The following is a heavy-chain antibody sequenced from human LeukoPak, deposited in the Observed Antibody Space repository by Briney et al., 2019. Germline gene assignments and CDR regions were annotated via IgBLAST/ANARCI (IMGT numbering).Heavy chain of an antibody. CDR2: IYYSGST. CDR1: GGSISSGDYY. D-gene: IGHD1-26*01. Sequence: PSETLSLTCTVSGGSISSGDYYWSWIRQPPGKGLEWIGYIYYSGSTDYNPSLKSRVTISVDTSKNQFSLKVTSVTAADTAAYYCATVFVVGAGTYYFDHWGQGTLVSVSS. V-gene: IGHV4-30-4*01. J-gene: IGHJ4*02. CDR3: ATVFVVGAGTYYFDH.